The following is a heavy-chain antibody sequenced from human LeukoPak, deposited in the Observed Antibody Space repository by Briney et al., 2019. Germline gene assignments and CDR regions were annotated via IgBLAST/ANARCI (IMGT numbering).Heavy chain of an antibody. CDR1: GFTFSSYE. J-gene: IGHJ4*02. CDR2: ISSSSNYI. D-gene: IGHD4-17*01. V-gene: IGHV3-21*01. Sequence: GGSLRLSCAASGFTFSSYEMNWVRQAPGKGLEWVSSISSSSNYIYYADSVKGRFTISRDNAKNSLYLQMNSLRAEDTAVYYCARDYHYGGSFDYWGQGTLVTVSS. CDR3: ARDYHYGGSFDY.